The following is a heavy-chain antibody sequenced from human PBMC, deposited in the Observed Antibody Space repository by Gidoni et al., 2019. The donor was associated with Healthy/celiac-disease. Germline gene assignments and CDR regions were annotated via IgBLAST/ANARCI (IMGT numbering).Heavy chain of an antibody. CDR1: GGTFSSYA. J-gene: IGHJ4*02. CDR2: IIPILGIA. D-gene: IGHD3-22*01. V-gene: IGHV1-69*04. CDR3: AGGYYYDSSGYKQFDY. Sequence: VQLVQSGAEVKPPGSSVTVSCKDSGGTFSSYAISWVRQAPGQGLEWMGRIIPILGIANYAQKFQGRVTITADKSTSTAYMELSSLRSEDTAVYYCAGGYYYDSSGYKQFDYWGQGTLVTVSS.